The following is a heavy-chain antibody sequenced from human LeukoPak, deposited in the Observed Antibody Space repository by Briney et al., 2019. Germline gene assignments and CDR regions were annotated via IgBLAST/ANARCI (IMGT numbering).Heavy chain of an antibody. CDR2: INPSGSST. V-gene: IGHV1-46*01. D-gene: IGHD3-16*02. J-gene: IGHJ4*02. CDR3: ARLQGGGSYRNFDY. CDR1: GYSFTSRY. Sequence: ASVKVSCKASGYSFTSRYMHWVRQAPGQGLECLGLINPSGSSTLYAQKSQGRVTMTRDMSTTTDYIELSSLRPEDTAVYSCARLQGGGSYRNFDYWGQGTLVTVSS.